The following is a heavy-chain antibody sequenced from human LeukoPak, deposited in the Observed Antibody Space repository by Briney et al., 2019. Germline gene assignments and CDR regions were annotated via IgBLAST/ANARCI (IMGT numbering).Heavy chain of an antibody. V-gene: IGHV4-34*01. CDR1: GGSFSGYY. CDR2: INHSGST. D-gene: IGHD5-12*01. CDR3: ARGGYNSRRDNWFDP. J-gene: IGHJ5*02. Sequence: SETLSLTCAVYGGSFSGYYWSWIRQPPGKGLEWIGEINHSGSTNYNPSLKSRVTISVDTSKNQFSLKLSSVTAADTAVYYCARGGYNSRRDNWFDPWGQGTLATVSS.